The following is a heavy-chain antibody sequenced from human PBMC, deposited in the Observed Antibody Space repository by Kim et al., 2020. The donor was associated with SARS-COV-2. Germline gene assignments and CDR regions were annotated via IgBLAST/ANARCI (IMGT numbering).Heavy chain of an antibody. J-gene: IGHJ2*01. CDR3: ARRGYSTWYFDL. CDR1: GGSISSSDYY. CDR2: VYYSGST. V-gene: IGHV4-39*01. D-gene: IGHD6-13*01. Sequence: SETLSLTCTVSGGSISSSDYYWGWIRQSPGKGLEWIGSVYYSGSTSYNPSLKRRVTISVDTSRNQVSLKLSSVTAADTAVYYWARRGYSTWYFDLWGRGTLVTLSS.